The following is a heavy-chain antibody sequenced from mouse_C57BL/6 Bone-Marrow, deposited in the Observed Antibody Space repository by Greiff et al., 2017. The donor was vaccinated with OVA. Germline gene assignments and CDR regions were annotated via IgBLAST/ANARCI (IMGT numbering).Heavy chain of an antibody. CDR1: GFNFKDDY. CDR3: TSYAMDY. CDR2: IDPENGDT. Sequence: VQLQQSGAELVRPGASVKLSCTASGFNFKDDYMHWVNQSPEQGLEWIGWIDPENGDTEYASNFQGMAIITADTSSNTAYLKLSSLASEDTAVYYCTSYAMDYWGQGTSVTVSS. J-gene: IGHJ4*01. V-gene: IGHV14-4*01.